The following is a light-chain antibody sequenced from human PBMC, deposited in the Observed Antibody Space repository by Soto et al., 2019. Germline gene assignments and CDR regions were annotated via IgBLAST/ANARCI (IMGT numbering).Light chain of an antibody. CDR3: QQSFSTPFT. J-gene: IGKJ3*01. CDR1: QIITNY. Sequence: DIPMTQSPSSLSASVGDRVTITCRASQIITNYLNWYQQKPGKAPKLLIYAASSLQSGVPSRFSGSGSGTDFTLTISSLQPEDFATYYCQQSFSTPFTFGPGTKVDIK. V-gene: IGKV1-39*01. CDR2: AAS.